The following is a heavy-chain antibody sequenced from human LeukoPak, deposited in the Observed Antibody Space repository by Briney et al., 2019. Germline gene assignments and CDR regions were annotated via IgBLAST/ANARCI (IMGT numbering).Heavy chain of an antibody. V-gene: IGHV3-21*01. CDR3: ARGQLYYDSSGFDY. CDR1: GFTFSSYS. D-gene: IGHD3-22*01. J-gene: IGHJ4*02. Sequence: GESLRLSCAASGFTFSSYSMNWVRQAPGKGLEWVSSISSSSSYIYYVDSVKGRFTISRDNAKNSLYLQMNSLRAEDTAVYYCARGQLYYDSSGFDYWGQGTLVTVSS. CDR2: ISSSSSYI.